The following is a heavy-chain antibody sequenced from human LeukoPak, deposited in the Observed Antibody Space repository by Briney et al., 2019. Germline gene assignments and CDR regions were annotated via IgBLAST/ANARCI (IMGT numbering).Heavy chain of an antibody. CDR2: IIPILGIA. CDR3: ARAYCSGGSCYFDY. Sequence: PMASVKVSCKASGGTFSSYTISWVRQAPGQGLEWMGRIIPILGIANYAQKFQGRVTITADKSTSTAYVELSSLRSEDTAVYYCARAYCSGGSCYFDYWGQGTLVTVSS. V-gene: IGHV1-69*02. D-gene: IGHD2-15*01. J-gene: IGHJ4*02. CDR1: GGTFSSYT.